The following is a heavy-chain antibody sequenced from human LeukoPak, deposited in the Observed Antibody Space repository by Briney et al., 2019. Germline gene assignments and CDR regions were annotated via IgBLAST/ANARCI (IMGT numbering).Heavy chain of an antibody. J-gene: IGHJ3*01. CDR2: INHGGGT. CDR1: GGSFSNYF. V-gene: IGHV4-34*01. CDR3: ARGLEYDFWSGNYSDGFDV. Sequence: PSETPSLTCAVYGGSFSNYFCSWLRQPPGKGLEWIGEINHGGGTNYNPSLKSRVTISVDTSKNQFSLKLTSVTAADTAVYYCARGLEYDFWSGNYSDGFDVWDQGTMVTVSS. D-gene: IGHD3/OR15-3a*01.